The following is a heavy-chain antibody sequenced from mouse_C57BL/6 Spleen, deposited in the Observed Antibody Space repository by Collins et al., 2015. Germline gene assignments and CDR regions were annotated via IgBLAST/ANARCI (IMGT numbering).Heavy chain of an antibody. CDR1: GFDFSRYW. CDR2: INPDSSTI. Sequence: EVKLLESGGGLVQPGGSLKFSCAASGFDFSRYWMSWVRQAPGKGLEWIGEINPDSSTINYTPSLKDKFIISRDNAKNTLYLQMSKVRSEDTALYYCARLGYYGYGDYWGQGTTLTVSS. D-gene: IGHD2-2*01. V-gene: IGHV4-1*02. CDR3: ARLGYYGYGDY. J-gene: IGHJ2*01.